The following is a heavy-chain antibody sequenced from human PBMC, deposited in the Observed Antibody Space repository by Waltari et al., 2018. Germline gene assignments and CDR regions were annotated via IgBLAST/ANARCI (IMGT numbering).Heavy chain of an antibody. Sequence: QVQLQQSGPGLLKPSQTLSPACDISGDTVSSKSAAWNLIRQSPSRGIEWLGRTYYRSKWYSDYAVSLKSRITISPDTSKNHFSLQLNSVTPEDTAIYYCARAESLGGCDYWGQGTLVTVST. CDR2: TYYRSKWYS. J-gene: IGHJ4*02. V-gene: IGHV6-1*01. CDR3: ARAESLGGCDY. D-gene: IGHD3-16*01. CDR1: GDTVSSKSAA.